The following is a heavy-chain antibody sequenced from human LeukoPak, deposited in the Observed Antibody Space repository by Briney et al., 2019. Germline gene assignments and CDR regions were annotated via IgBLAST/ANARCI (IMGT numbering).Heavy chain of an antibody. J-gene: IGHJ5*02. CDR2: IGGSGVNT. V-gene: IGHV3-23*01. Sequence: GGSLRLSCAASGFTFSSYAMSWVRQAPGKGLEWVSAIGGSGVNTYYADSAKGRFTISRDNAKNSLLLQINSLRAEDTAVYYCANGGTYSSGPWGQGTLVTVSS. CDR1: GFTFSSYA. D-gene: IGHD3-22*01. CDR3: ANGGTYSSGP.